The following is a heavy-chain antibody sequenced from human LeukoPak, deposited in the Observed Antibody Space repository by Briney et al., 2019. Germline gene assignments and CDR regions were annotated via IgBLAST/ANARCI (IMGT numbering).Heavy chain of an antibody. J-gene: IGHJ3*02. CDR2: LYSGGNT. CDR3: AKAAGLRYAFDI. V-gene: IGHV4-39*07. Sequence: PSETLSLTCTVSGGSLSGSSDYWGWIRQPPGKGLDWIGSLYSGGNTYYNPSLESRVTISVDTSKNQFSLKVRSVTAADTAVYYCAKAAGLRYAFDIWGQGTMVTVSS. CDR1: GGSLSGSSDY. D-gene: IGHD4-17*01.